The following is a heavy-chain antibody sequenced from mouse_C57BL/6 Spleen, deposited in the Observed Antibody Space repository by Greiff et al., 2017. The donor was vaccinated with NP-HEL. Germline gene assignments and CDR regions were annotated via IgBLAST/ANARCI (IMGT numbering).Heavy chain of an antibody. D-gene: IGHD1-1*01. Sequence: QVQLQQPGAELVKPGASVKLSCKASGYTFTSYWMHWVKQRPGQGLEWIGMIHPNSGSTNYNEKFKSKATLTVDKSSSTAYMQLSSLTSEDSAVYYCAREPLNYYGSSGFAYWGQGTLVTVSA. CDR1: GYTFTSYW. J-gene: IGHJ3*01. V-gene: IGHV1-64*01. CDR3: AREPLNYYGSSGFAY. CDR2: IHPNSGST.